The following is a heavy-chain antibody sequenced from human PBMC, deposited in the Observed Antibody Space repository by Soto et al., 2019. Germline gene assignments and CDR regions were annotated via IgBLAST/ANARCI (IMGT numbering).Heavy chain of an antibody. J-gene: IGHJ4*02. Sequence: QVQLVQSGAEVKKPGSSVKVSCKASGDTYSSYEINWVRQAPGLGLEWMGGIVPVYGTANYAPKLQGRVTLIADVSTGSTYMEPTSLRSEQTAVYFCARDTAPHSSGWQYWGQGTLVTVSS. CDR1: GDTYSSYE. CDR2: IVPVYGTA. V-gene: IGHV1-69*12. CDR3: ARDTAPHSSGWQY. D-gene: IGHD6-19*01.